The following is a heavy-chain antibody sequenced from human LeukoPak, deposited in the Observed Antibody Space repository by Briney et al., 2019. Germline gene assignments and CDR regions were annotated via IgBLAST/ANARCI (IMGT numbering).Heavy chain of an antibody. CDR1: GYTFTNYD. V-gene: IGHV1-8*03. J-gene: IGHJ4*02. Sequence: VASVKVSCKASGYTFTNYDINWVRQATGQGLEWMGWMNPNSGNTGYAQKFQGRVTITGNTSITTAYLELSSLRSEDTAVYYGARAVVVITPRTTKIKRYYFDYWGQGTLVTVSS. D-gene: IGHD3-22*01. CDR2: MNPNSGNT. CDR3: ARAVVVITPRTTKIKRYYFDY.